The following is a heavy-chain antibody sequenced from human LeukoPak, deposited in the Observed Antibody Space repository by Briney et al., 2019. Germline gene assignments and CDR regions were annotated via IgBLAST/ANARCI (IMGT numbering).Heavy chain of an antibody. CDR2: ISGSGGST. V-gene: IGHV3-23*01. Sequence: GGSLRLSCAASGFTFSSYAMSWVRQAPGKGLEWVSAISGSGGSTYYADSVKGRFTISRDNSKNTLYLQMNSLRAEDTAVYYCAKDSGYCSGGSCYSGPLDYWGQGTLVTVSS. CDR3: AKDSGYCSGGSCYSGPLDY. J-gene: IGHJ4*02. CDR1: GFTFSSYA. D-gene: IGHD2-15*01.